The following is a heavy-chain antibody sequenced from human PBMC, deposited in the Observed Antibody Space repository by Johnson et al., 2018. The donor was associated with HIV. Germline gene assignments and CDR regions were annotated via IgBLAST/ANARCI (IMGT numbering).Heavy chain of an antibody. Sequence: VQLVESGGGVVQPGRSLRLSCAASGFTFNSYAMHWVRQAPGKGLEWVAVISYDGINKYYADSVKGRFTISRDNSKKTLYLQMNSLRPEDTAVYYCAREVYAHDAFDIWGQGTMVTVSP. CDR1: GFTFNSYA. CDR2: ISYDGINK. CDR3: AREVYAHDAFDI. V-gene: IGHV3-30-3*01. J-gene: IGHJ3*02. D-gene: IGHD3-16*01.